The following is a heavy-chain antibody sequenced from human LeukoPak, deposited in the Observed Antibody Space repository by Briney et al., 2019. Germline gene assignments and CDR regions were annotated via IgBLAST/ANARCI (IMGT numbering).Heavy chain of an antibody. CDR2: ISSRGDDT. V-gene: IGHV3-23*01. Sequence: GGSLRLSCAASGLTFSKYVMSWVRQAPGKGLDWVSSISSRGDDTYYADSVTGRFTISRDNSKNTLYLQMNSLRAEDTAVYYCAKDPVAGPWDYWGQGTLVTVSS. CDR3: AKDPVAGPWDY. J-gene: IGHJ4*02. D-gene: IGHD6-19*01. CDR1: GLTFSKYV.